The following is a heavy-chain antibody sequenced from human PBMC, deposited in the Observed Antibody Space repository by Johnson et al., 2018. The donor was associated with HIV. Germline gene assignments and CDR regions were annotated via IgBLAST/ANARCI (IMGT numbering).Heavy chain of an antibody. Sequence: VQLVESGGGLVKPGGSLRLSCAASGFTFNDAWMTWVRQPPGKGLEWVGRIKSKTDGGTIEYAAPVKGRFTISRDDSKNTLYLQMNSLKTEDTAMYYCIISVYSLGAFDIWGQGTMVTVSS. CDR1: GFTFNDAW. V-gene: IGHV3-15*01. D-gene: IGHD1-26*01. CDR2: IKSKTDGGTI. CDR3: IISVYSLGAFDI. J-gene: IGHJ3*02.